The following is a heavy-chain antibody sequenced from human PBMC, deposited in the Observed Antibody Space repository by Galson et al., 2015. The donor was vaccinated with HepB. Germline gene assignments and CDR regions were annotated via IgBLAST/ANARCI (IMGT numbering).Heavy chain of an antibody. V-gene: IGHV3-30*02. CDR3: AKDILNMYNWFDP. Sequence: SLRLSCAASGFTFSTYGMHWVRRAPGKGLEWVAFRRYDGTNKYYADSVKGRFTISRDNSKNTLYLQMNSLRAEDTAVYYCAKDILNMYNWFDPWGQGTLVTVSS. D-gene: IGHD2-15*01. CDR1: GFTFSTYG. CDR2: RRYDGTNK. J-gene: IGHJ5*02.